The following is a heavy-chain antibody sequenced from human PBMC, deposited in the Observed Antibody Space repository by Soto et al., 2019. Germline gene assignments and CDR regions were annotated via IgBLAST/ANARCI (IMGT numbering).Heavy chain of an antibody. Sequence: ASVKVSCKASGYPFTSYGISWVRQAPGQGLEWMGWISAYNGNTNYAQKLQGRVTMTTDTSTSTAYMELRGLRSDVTAVYYCALTYYDDRSGYSAFDIWGQGTMVTVSS. D-gene: IGHD3-22*01. V-gene: IGHV1-18*01. J-gene: IGHJ3*02. CDR2: ISAYNGNT. CDR1: GYPFTSYG. CDR3: ALTYYDDRSGYSAFDI.